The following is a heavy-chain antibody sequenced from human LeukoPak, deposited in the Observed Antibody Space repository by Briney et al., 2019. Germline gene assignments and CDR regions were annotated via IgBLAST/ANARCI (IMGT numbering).Heavy chain of an antibody. CDR3: ARVGMVRGVKSAFDI. Sequence: SETLSLTCTVSGGSISSGGYYWSWIRQHPGKGLEWIGYIYYSGSTYYNPSLKSRVTISVDTSKNQFSLKLSSVTAADTAVYYCARVGMVRGVKSAFDIWGQGTMVTVSS. CDR1: GGSISSGGYY. D-gene: IGHD3-10*01. V-gene: IGHV4-31*03. J-gene: IGHJ3*02. CDR2: IYYSGST.